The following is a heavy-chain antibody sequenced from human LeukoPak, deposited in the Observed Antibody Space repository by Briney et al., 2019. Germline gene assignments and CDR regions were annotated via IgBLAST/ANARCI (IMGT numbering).Heavy chain of an antibody. V-gene: IGHV4-61*02. Sequence: SQTLSLTCTVSGGSISSGSYYWSWIRQPAGKGLEWIGRIYTSGSTNYNPSLKSRVTISVDTSKNQFSLRLTSVTAADTVVYYCARQTGSGLFILPGGQGTLVTVSS. CDR1: GGSISSGSYY. J-gene: IGHJ4*02. CDR2: IYTSGST. D-gene: IGHD3/OR15-3a*01. CDR3: ARQTGSGLFILP.